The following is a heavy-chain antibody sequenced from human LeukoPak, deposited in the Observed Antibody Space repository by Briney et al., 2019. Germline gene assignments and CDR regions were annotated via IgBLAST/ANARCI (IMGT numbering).Heavy chain of an antibody. J-gene: IGHJ5*02. CDR1: GFTFSSYS. Sequence: GGSLRLSCAASGFTFSSYSMNWVRQAPGKGLEWVPSISSSSYIYYADSVKGRFTISRDNAKNSLYLQMNSLRAEDTAVYYCARDYQVVPAANQLDWFDPWGQGTLVTVSS. V-gene: IGHV3-21*01. D-gene: IGHD2-2*01. CDR3: ARDYQVVPAANQLDWFDP. CDR2: ISSSSYI.